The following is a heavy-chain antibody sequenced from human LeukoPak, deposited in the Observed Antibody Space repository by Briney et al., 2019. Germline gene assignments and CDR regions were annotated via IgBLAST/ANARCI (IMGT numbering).Heavy chain of an antibody. CDR1: GFTFSDFE. CDR2: IGGSGSPT. D-gene: IGHD3-22*01. CDR3: AKYSHDSSGSYDY. Sequence: GGSLRLSCAVSGFTFSDFEMNWVRQAPGKGPEWISYIGGSGSPTYYADSVKGRFTISRDNSKNTLYLQMNSLRAEDTAVYYCAKYSHDSSGSYDYWGQGTLVTVSS. V-gene: IGHV3-23*01. J-gene: IGHJ4*02.